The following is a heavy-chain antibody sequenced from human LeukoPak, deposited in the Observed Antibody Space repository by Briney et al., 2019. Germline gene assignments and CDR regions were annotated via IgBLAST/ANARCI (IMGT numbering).Heavy chain of an antibody. D-gene: IGHD5-12*01. CDR3: ARHSYEGSDY. V-gene: IGHV4-39*01. CDR1: GGSVSSGSYY. J-gene: IGHJ4*02. CDR2: ISYSGST. Sequence: SETLSLTCTVSGGSVSSGSYYWSWIRQPPGKGLEWIGIISYSGSTYYNPSLKSRVTISVDMSKNQFSLKLSSVTAADTAVYYCARHSYEGSDYWGQGTLVTVSS.